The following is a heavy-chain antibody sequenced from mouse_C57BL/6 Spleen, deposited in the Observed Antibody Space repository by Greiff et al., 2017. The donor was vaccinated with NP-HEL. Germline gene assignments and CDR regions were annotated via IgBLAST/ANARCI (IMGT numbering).Heavy chain of an antibody. J-gene: IGHJ1*03. CDR2: FHPYNDDT. CDR1: GYTFTTYP. Sequence: VKLMESGAELVKPGASVKMSCKASGYTFTTYPIEWMKQNHGKSLEWIGNFHPYNDDTKYNEKFKGKATLTVEKSSSTVYLELSRLTSDDSAVYYCARHYYGSSYGYFEVWGTGTTVTVSS. V-gene: IGHV1-47*01. D-gene: IGHD1-1*01. CDR3: ARHYYGSSYGYFEV.